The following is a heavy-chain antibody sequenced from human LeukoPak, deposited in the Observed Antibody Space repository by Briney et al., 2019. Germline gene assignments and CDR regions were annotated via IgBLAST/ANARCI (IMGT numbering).Heavy chain of an antibody. V-gene: IGHV3-53*01. Sequence: AGGSLRLSCAASDFSVSTNYMSWVRQAPGKGLEWLSLIYSGGSTYYADSVKGRFTISRDNSKNTLYLQMNSLRAGDTAVYYCADENGIAAAGIVWGQGTRVIVSS. CDR1: DFSVSTNY. D-gene: IGHD6-13*01. CDR2: IYSGGST. J-gene: IGHJ4*02. CDR3: ADENGIAAAGIV.